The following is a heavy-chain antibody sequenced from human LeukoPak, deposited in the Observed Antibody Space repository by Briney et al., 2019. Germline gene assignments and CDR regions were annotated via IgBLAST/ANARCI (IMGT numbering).Heavy chain of an antibody. CDR1: GGSISSSSYY. J-gene: IGHJ3*02. D-gene: IGHD1-14*01. CDR3: ARDCPYTTAGAFDI. V-gene: IGHV4-39*07. CDR2: IYYSGST. Sequence: SETLSLTCTVSGGSISSSSYYWGWIRQPPGKGLEWIGSIYYSGSTYYNPSLKSRVTISVDTSKNQFSLKLSSVTAADTAVYYCARDCPYTTAGAFDIWGQGTMVTVSS.